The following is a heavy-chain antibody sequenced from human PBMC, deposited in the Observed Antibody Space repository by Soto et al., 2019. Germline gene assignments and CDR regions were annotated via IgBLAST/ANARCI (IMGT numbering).Heavy chain of an antibody. CDR2: ISWDGGST. CDR3: AKGGGGMTTVTYYYYGMDV. Sequence: EVQLVESGGVVVQPGGSLRLSCAASGFTFDDYTMHWVRQAPGKGLEWVSLISWDGGSTYYADSVKGRFTISRDNSKNSRYLQMNSLRTEETALYYCAKGGGGMTTVTYYYYGMDVWGQGTTVTVSS. V-gene: IGHV3-43*01. J-gene: IGHJ6*02. D-gene: IGHD4-4*01. CDR1: GFTFDDYT.